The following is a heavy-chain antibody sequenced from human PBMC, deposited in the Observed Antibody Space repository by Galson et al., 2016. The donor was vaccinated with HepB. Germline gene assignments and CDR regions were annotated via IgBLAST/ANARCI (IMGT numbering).Heavy chain of an antibody. CDR1: GYIFTNFA. V-gene: IGHV1-3*01. J-gene: IGHJ5*02. CDR2: ISAANNNT. Sequence: SVKVSCKASGYIFTNFAIHWVRQAPGQRLEWMGWISAANNNTKYLEKLQGRVTTTRDTSANTAYMELSSLRSEDTAIYYCVKDKASMVWGWFDPWGQGTLVTVSS. CDR3: VKDKASMVWGWFDP. D-gene: IGHD3-10*01.